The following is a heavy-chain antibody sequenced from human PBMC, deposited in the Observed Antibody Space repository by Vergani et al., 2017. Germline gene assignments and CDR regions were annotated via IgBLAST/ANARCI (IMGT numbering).Heavy chain of an antibody. J-gene: IGHJ4*02. V-gene: IGHV3-30*01. CDR2: ISYDGSNK. CDR3: ARARWRMFDY. CDR1: GFTFSSYA. Sequence: QVQLVESGGGVVQPGRSLRLSCAASGFTFSSYAMHWVRQAPGKGLEWVAVISYDGSNKYYADSVKGRFTISRDNSKNTLYLQMNRLRAEDTAVYYCARARWRMFDYWGQGTLVTVSS. D-gene: IGHD2-15*01.